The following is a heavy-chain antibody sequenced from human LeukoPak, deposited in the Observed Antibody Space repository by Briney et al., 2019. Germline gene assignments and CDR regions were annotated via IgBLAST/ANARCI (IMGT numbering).Heavy chain of an antibody. CDR1: GFTFSSHG. Sequence: PGRSLRLSCAASGFTFSSHGMHWVRQAPGKGLEWVAVISDDGRTEYYADSVKGRFTISRDNSKNTVSLQMNSLRDDDTTVFYCSEEGATGNRYNFDDWGQGTLVTVSS. V-gene: IGHV3-30*18. CDR3: SEEGATGNRYNFDD. D-gene: IGHD1-1*01. CDR2: ISDDGRTE. J-gene: IGHJ4*02.